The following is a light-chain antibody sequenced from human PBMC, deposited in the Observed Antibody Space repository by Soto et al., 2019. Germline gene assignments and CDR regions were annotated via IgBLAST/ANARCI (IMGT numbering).Light chain of an antibody. J-gene: IGKJ1*01. CDR3: LQYSSHSWT. CDR2: DAS. CDR1: RSISDW. Sequence: DIQMTQSPSSLSPSVGDRVTITCRASRSISDWLAWYQQKPGKAPELLIFDASNLKSGASSRFSGSGSGTEFTLTISRLQPDDVATYYCLQYSSHSWTFGQGTKVEIK. V-gene: IGKV1-5*01.